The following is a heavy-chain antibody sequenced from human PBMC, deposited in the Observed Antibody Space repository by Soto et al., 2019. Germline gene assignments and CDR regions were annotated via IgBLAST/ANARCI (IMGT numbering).Heavy chain of an antibody. J-gene: IGHJ5*02. Sequence: SETLSLTCDISGEYFSANDGSWIRQTPGKGLEWLGEINHAGTTDYNPSVEDRIIISADASKNQFSLKLTSVTAMDTAVYYCATGGLFSSWGQGTLVTVS. D-gene: IGHD3-3*01. V-gene: IGHV4-34*01. CDR1: GEYFSAND. CDR3: ATGGLFSS. CDR2: INHAGTT.